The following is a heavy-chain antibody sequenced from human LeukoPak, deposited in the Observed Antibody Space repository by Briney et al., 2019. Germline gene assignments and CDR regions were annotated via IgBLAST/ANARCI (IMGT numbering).Heavy chain of an antibody. Sequence: GGSLRLSCAASGFTFSSYWMSWVRQAPGKGLEWVANIKQDGSENYYVDSVKGRFTISRDNAKNSLYLQMNSLRAEDTAVYYCARDELASSSWAYYYYMDVWGKGTTVTVSS. CDR3: ARDELASSSWAYYYYMDV. CDR2: IKQDGSEN. V-gene: IGHV3-7*01. CDR1: GFTFSSYW. D-gene: IGHD6-13*01. J-gene: IGHJ6*03.